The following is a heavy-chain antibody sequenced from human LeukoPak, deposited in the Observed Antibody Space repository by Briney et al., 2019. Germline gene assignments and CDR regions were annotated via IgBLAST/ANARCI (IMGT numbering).Heavy chain of an antibody. CDR1: GFTFSSYW. D-gene: IGHD4-17*01. CDR2: IKQDGSEK. Sequence: GGSLRFSCAASGFTFSSYWMSWVRQAPGKGLEWVANIKQDGSEKYYVDSVKGRFTISRDNAKNSLYLQMNSLRAEDTAVYYCARHDYGDYEPDYYYGMDVWGQGTTVTVSS. J-gene: IGHJ6*02. V-gene: IGHV3-7*01. CDR3: ARHDYGDYEPDYYYGMDV.